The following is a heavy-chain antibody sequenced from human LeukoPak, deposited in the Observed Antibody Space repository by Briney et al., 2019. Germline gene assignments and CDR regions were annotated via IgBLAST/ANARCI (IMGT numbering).Heavy chain of an antibody. CDR1: GFIFSGSW. V-gene: IGHV3-7*01. CDR3: ARVAYSSSWYVVENYFDY. Sequence: GGSLRLSCTASGFIFSGSWMAWIRQAPGKGLEWVAIIKKDGSEKYYVDSMKGRFTISRDNAKNSLYLQMNSLRAEDTAVYYCARVAYSSSWYVVENYFDYWGQGTLVTVSS. J-gene: IGHJ4*02. D-gene: IGHD6-13*01. CDR2: IKKDGSEK.